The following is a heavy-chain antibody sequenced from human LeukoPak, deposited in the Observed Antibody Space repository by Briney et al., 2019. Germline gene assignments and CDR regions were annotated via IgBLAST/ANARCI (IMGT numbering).Heavy chain of an antibody. V-gene: IGHV3-30*18. J-gene: IGHJ4*02. CDR3: AKDGWEYDILTGYFDY. CDR1: GFTFSSYG. D-gene: IGHD3-9*01. CDR2: ISYDGSNK. Sequence: GGSLRLSCAASGFTFSSYGMHWVRQAPGKGLEWVAVISYDGSNKYYADSVKGRFTISRDNSKNTLYLQMNSLRAEGTAVYYCAKDGWEYDILTGYFDYWGQGTLVTVSS.